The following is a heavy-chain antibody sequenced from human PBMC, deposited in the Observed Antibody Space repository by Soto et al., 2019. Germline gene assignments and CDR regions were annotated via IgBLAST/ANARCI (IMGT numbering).Heavy chain of an antibody. J-gene: IGHJ6*02. D-gene: IGHD6-6*01. CDR3: AKDVIAARPYYYFGLDV. CDR1: GFTFYDYT. Sequence: LLGGSLRLSCAASGFTFYDYTMHWVRQVPGRGLEWVSLISWDGGSTYYADSVKGRFTISRDNSKNSLYLQMNSLRTDDTALYYCAKDVIAARPYYYFGLDVWGQGTTVTVSS. CDR2: ISWDGGST. V-gene: IGHV3-43*01.